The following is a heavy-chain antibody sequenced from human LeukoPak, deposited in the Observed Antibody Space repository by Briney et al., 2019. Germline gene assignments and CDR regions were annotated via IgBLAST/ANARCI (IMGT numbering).Heavy chain of an antibody. D-gene: IGHD6-19*01. CDR3: ANPLPVAGFGY. Sequence: GGSLRLSCAASGFTFSSYAMSWVRQAPGKGLEWVSGISGSGGSTYYAYSVKGRFTISRDNSMNTLYLQMNSLRAEDTAVYYCANPLPVAGFGYWGQGTLVTVSP. V-gene: IGHV3-23*01. CDR1: GFTFSSYA. CDR2: ISGSGGST. J-gene: IGHJ4*02.